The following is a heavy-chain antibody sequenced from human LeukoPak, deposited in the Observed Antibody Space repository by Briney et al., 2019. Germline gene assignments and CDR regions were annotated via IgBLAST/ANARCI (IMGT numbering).Heavy chain of an antibody. CDR1: GFTVSDNY. CDR2: VYSGGLT. V-gene: IGHV3-66*01. CDR3: VRDRWPGLGDF. D-gene: IGHD6-19*01. Sequence: GGSLRLSCAASGFTVSDNYMSWVRQAPGKGLEWVSTVYSGGLTYYADPVKGRFTTSRDNSKNTLYLQMSSLRAEDTAVYYCVRDRWPGLGDFWGQGSTVTVSS. J-gene: IGHJ6*02.